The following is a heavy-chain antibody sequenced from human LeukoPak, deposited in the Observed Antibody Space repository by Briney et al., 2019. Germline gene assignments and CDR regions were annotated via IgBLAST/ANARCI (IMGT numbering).Heavy chain of an antibody. V-gene: IGHV1-69*06. CDR3: ARGMTGYNYGPLDY. CDR1: GYTFTSYD. J-gene: IGHJ4*02. Sequence: ASVKVSCKASGYTFTSYDINWVRQAPGQGLEWMGWINPIFGTTDYAQKFQGRVTINADKSTSTSYMELSSLRSEDTAVYYCARGMTGYNYGPLDYWGQGTLVSVSS. D-gene: IGHD5-18*01. CDR2: INPIFGTT.